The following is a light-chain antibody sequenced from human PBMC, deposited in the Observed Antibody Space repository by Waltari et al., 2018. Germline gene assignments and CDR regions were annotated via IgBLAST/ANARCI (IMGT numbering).Light chain of an antibody. CDR1: SSDVGAYNY. J-gene: IGLJ3*02. CDR2: EVS. CDR3: SSYTTSSTLGV. V-gene: IGLV2-14*01. Sequence: QSALTQPASVSGSPGQSITISCNGTSSDVGAYNYVSWYQHPPGKAPKVMIYEVSNRPSGVSNRFSGSKSANTASLTISGLQAEDEADYYCSSYTTSSTLGVFGGGTKLTVL.